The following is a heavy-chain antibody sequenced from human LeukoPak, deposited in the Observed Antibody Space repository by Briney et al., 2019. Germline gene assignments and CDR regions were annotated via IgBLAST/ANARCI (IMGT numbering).Heavy chain of an antibody. Sequence: ASVKVSCKTSGYTFTGYYMHWVRQAPGQGLEWMGWINPNSGGTNYAQKFQGGVTMTRDTSISTAHLELSRLRSDDTAIYYCARVIGGGDDPIRLDHWGQGTLVTVSS. D-gene: IGHD3-16*01. CDR2: INPNSGGT. CDR3: ARVIGGGDDPIRLDH. CDR1: GYTFTGYY. J-gene: IGHJ4*02. V-gene: IGHV1-2*02.